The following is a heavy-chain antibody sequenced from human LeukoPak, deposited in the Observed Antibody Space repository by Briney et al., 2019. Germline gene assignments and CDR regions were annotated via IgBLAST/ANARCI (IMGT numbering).Heavy chain of an antibody. CDR1: GGSISSYY. D-gene: IGHD6-13*01. V-gene: IGHV4-59*01. J-gene: IGHJ4*02. CDR3: ARARGYGYFDS. Sequence: SETLSLTCTVSGGSISSYYWSWLRQPPGKGLEWIGYIYYSGSTNYNPSLKSRVTISVDTSKNQFSLKLSAVAAADTAVYYGARARGYGYFDSWGQGTLVTVSS. CDR2: IYYSGST.